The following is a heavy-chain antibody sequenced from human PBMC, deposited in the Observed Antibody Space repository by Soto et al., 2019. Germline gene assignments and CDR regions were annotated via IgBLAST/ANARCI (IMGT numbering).Heavy chain of an antibody. J-gene: IGHJ4*02. CDR1: GFSVSSNY. D-gene: IGHD3-22*01. V-gene: IGHV3-53*05. CDR3: ARVPFSQYSHDTSGFQK. CDR2: IYSGGDT. Sequence: PGGSLRLSCAASGFSVSSNYMNWVRQAPGKGPEWLSVIYSGGDTHYADSVKGRFSVSRDNSENRVYLEMKSLRVEDTAIYYCARVPFSQYSHDTSGFQKRALGTLVTVSS.